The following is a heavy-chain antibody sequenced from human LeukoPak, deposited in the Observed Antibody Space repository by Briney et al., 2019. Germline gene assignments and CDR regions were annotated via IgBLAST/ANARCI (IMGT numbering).Heavy chain of an antibody. V-gene: IGHV5-51*01. D-gene: IGHD2-2*01. J-gene: IGHJ3*02. CDR2: IYPGDSNT. CDR3: ARPLSTSCYACAFDI. CDR1: GYNFTTYW. Sequence: TAGESLKISCKGSGYNFTTYWIGWVRQMPGKGLEWMGIIYPGDSNTGYSPSFQGQVTISADKSISTAYLQWSSLKASDTSMYYCARPLSTSCYACAFDIWGQGTMVTVSS.